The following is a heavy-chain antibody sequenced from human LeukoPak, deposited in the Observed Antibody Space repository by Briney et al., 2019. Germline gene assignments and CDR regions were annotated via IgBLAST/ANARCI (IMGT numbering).Heavy chain of an antibody. CDR3: TTDRRDWNDDWFDP. V-gene: IGHV3-15*01. D-gene: IGHD1-1*01. CDR2: IKSKTDGGTT. Sequence: RSGGSLRLSCAASGFTFSNAWMSWVRQAPGKGLEWVGRIKSKTDGGTTDYAAPVKGRFTISRDDSKNTLYLQMNSLKTEDTAVYYRTTDRRDWNDDWFDPWGQGTLVTVSS. J-gene: IGHJ5*02. CDR1: GFTFSNAW.